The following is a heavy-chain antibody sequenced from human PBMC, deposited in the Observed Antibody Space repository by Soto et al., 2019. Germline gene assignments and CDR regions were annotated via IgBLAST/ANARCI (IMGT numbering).Heavy chain of an antibody. D-gene: IGHD6-6*01. CDR1: GFTFSSYW. CDR2: INSDGSST. Sequence: EVQLVESGGGLVQPGGSLRLSCAASGFTFSSYWMHWVRQAPGKGLVWVSHINSDGSSTSYADSVKGRFTISRDNAKNTLYLQMNSLRAEDTAVYYCARDWHGSSDWYFDLWGRGTLVTVSS. J-gene: IGHJ2*01. V-gene: IGHV3-74*01. CDR3: ARDWHGSSDWYFDL.